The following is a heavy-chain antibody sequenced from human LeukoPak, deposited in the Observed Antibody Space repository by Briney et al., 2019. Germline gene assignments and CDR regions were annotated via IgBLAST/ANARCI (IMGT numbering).Heavy chain of an antibody. CDR2: ISGSGGST. CDR1: GFTFSSYA. CDR3: AKLGPTMIVVVIASYFDY. D-gene: IGHD3-22*01. Sequence: PGGSLRPSCAASGFTFSSYAMSWVRQAPGKGLEWVSAISGSGGSTYYADSVKGRFTISRDNSKNTLYLQMNSLRAEDTAVYYCAKLGPTMIVVVIASYFDYWGQGTLVTVSS. J-gene: IGHJ4*02. V-gene: IGHV3-23*01.